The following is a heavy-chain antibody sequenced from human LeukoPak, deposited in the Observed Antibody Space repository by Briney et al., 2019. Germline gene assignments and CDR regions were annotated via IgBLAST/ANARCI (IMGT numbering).Heavy chain of an antibody. CDR1: GGSINDYY. D-gene: IGHD2-8*01. J-gene: IGHJ3*02. V-gene: IGHV4-4*07. CDR2: VYTSGSP. CDR3: AGLGGYCTNSACYSTFDI. Sequence: PSXTLSLTCTVSGGSINDYYWSWIRQPAGKGLEWIGRVYTSGSPNYNPSLRSRVTMSVDTSKNQFSLKLTSVTAADTAVYYCAGLGGYCTNSACYSTFDIWGQGTMVTVSS.